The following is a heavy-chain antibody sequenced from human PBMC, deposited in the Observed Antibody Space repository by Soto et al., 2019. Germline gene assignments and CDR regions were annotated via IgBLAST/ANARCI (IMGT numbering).Heavy chain of an antibody. CDR1: GYTFTSYG. CDR3: ARLVVRGYYYYYYGMDV. J-gene: IGHJ6*02. D-gene: IGHD3-10*01. V-gene: IGHV1-18*03. Sequence: QVQLVQSGAEVKKPGASVKVSCKASGYTFTSYGISWVRQAPGQGLEWMGWISAYNGNTNYAQKLQGRVTMTTDTSTSTAYMELRSLRSDDMAVYYCARLVVRGYYYYYYGMDVWGQGTTVTVSS. CDR2: ISAYNGNT.